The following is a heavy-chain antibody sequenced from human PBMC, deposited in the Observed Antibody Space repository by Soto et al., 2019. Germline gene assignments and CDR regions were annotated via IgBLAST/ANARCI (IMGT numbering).Heavy chain of an antibody. Sequence: HPGGSLRLSCAASGFTFSSYGMHWVRQAPGKGLEWVAVIWYDGSNKYYADSVKGRFTISRDNSKNTLYLQMNSLRAEDTAVYYCARDPYSSSSNYFDYWGQGTLVTVSS. CDR2: IWYDGSNK. D-gene: IGHD6-6*01. J-gene: IGHJ4*02. CDR3: ARDPYSSSSNYFDY. V-gene: IGHV3-33*01. CDR1: GFTFSSYG.